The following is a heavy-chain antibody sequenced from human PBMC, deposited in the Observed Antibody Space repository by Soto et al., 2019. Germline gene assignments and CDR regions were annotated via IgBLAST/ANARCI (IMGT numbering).Heavy chain of an antibody. CDR1: GGTFSSYT. J-gene: IGHJ6*03. D-gene: IGHD3-10*01. CDR2: IIPIIGIA. Sequence: QVQLVQSGAEVKKPGSSVKVSCKASGGTFSSYTISWVRQAPGQGLEWMGRIIPIIGIANYAQKFQGRVTITADKSTSTAYMELSSLRSEETAVYYCARGGVYYGSGSYGDYYYYYMAVWGKGTTVTVSS. V-gene: IGHV1-69*02. CDR3: ARGGVYYGSGSYGDYYYYYMAV.